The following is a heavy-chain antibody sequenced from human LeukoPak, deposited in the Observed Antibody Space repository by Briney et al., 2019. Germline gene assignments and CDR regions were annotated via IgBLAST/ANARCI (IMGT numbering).Heavy chain of an antibody. V-gene: IGHV3-30*01. CDR2: ISYDGSNK. Sequence: GGSLRLSCAASGFTFSSYAMHWVRQAPGKGLEWVAVISYDGSNKYYADSVKGRFTISRDNSKNTLYLKMNSLRAEDTAVYYCAREKRDGYNSGFDYWGQGTLVTVSS. CDR3: AREKRDGYNSGFDY. J-gene: IGHJ4*02. D-gene: IGHD5-24*01. CDR1: GFTFSSYA.